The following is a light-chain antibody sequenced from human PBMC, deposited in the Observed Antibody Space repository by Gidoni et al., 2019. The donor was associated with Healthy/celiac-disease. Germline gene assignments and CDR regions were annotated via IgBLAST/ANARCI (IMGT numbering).Light chain of an antibody. CDR1: QDISKY. V-gene: IGKV1-33*01. CDR3: QQYDNLPLT. CDR2: DAS. Sequence: DIQMTQSPSSLSASVGDRVIITCQASQDISKYLNWYQQRPGKAPKLLIYDASNFETGVPSRFSGSGSGTDFTVTISSLQPEDIATYYCQQYDNLPLTFGGXTKVEIK. J-gene: IGKJ4*01.